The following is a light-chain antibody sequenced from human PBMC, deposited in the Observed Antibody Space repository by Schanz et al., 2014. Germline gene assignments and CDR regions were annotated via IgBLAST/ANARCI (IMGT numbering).Light chain of an antibody. CDR3: SSYATTNTLV. CDR2: EVN. Sequence: QSALTQPPSASGSPGQSVTISCTGTSTDVGGFNYVSWYQHHPGKPPKLIIYEVNKRPPGVPDRFSGSKSGNTASLTVSGLQAEDEADYYCSSYATTNTLVFGGGTKVTVL. V-gene: IGLV2-8*01. J-gene: IGLJ2*01. CDR1: STDVGGFNY.